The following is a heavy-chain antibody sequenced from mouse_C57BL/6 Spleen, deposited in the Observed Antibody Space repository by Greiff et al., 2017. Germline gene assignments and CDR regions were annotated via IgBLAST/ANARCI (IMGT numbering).Heavy chain of an antibody. V-gene: IGHV14-4*01. D-gene: IGHD1-1*01. Sequence: VQLKESGAELVRPGASVKLSCTASGFNIKDDYMHWVKQRPEQGLEWIGWIDPENGDTEYASKFQGKATITADTSSNTAYLQLSSLTSEDTAVYYCTTGGSSYFDYRGQGTTLTVSS. CDR3: TTGGSSYFDY. CDR1: GFNIKDDY. J-gene: IGHJ2*01. CDR2: IDPENGDT.